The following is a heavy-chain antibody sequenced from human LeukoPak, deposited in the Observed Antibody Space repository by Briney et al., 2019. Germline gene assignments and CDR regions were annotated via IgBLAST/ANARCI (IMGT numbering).Heavy chain of an antibody. CDR1: GGSISSSSYY. J-gene: IGHJ5*02. CDR2: IYYSGST. V-gene: IGHV4-39*07. CDR3: AKDYEPLLGVQRWGDWFDP. D-gene: IGHD3-10*01. Sequence: SETLSLTCTVSGGSISSSSYYWGWIRQPPGKGLEWIGSIYYSGSTYYNPSLKSRVTISVDTSKNQFSLKLSSVTAADTAVYYCAKDYEPLLGVQRWGDWFDPWGQGTLVTVAS.